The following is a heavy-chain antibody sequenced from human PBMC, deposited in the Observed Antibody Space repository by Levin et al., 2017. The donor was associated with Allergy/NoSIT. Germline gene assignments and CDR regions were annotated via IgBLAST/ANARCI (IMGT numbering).Heavy chain of an antibody. CDR1: GFTFSSYG. CDR2: ISYDGSNK. Sequence: PGGSLRLSCAASGFTFSSYGMHWVRQAPGKGLEWVAIISYDGSNKYYGDSVKGRFTISRDNSKNTLHLQMNSLRAEDTAVYYCAKPAAGTFDAFDIWGQGTMVTVSS. CDR3: AKPAAGTFDAFDI. J-gene: IGHJ3*02. D-gene: IGHD6-13*01. V-gene: IGHV3-30*18.